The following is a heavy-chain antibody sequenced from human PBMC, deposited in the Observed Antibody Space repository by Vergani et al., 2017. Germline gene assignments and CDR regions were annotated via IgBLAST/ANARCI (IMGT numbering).Heavy chain of an antibody. CDR3: TTDNQQSALGQCSITNCYGGVFDR. CDR2: IKSKTDGGTT. J-gene: IGHJ3*02. Sequence: DVHLAESGGGFFQPGGSLRLSCSASGFSFNRYWMHWVRHVPGKGLVWVGRIKSKTDGGTTYYAAPVKGKVTISREDSKNTLYQQMNSLKTEYTAVYYCTTDNQQSALGQCSITNCYGGVFDRWGQGTVGNVSS. D-gene: IGHD2-2*01. CDR1: GFSFNRYW. V-gene: IGHV3-15*06.